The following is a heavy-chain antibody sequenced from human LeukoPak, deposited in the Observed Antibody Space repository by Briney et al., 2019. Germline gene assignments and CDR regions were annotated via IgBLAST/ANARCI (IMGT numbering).Heavy chain of an antibody. J-gene: IGHJ4*02. V-gene: IGHV3-23*01. D-gene: IGHD5-24*01. CDR2: ISGSGGST. Sequence: PGGSRRLSCAAPGFTFSSYAMSWVRQAPGKGLEWVSAISGSGGSTYYADSVKGRFTISRDNSKNTLYLQMNSLRAEDTAVYYCAKALGWLQFILDYWGQGTLVTVSS. CDR3: AKALGWLQFILDY. CDR1: GFTFSSYA.